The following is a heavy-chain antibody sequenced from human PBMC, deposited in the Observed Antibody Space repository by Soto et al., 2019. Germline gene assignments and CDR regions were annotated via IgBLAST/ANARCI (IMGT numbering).Heavy chain of an antibody. CDR3: ARVTYYYYGMDV. Sequence: QVELVQSGAEVKKPGASVKVSCKASGYTFTSYGISWVRQARGQGLEWMGWISAYNGNTNYAQKLQGRVTMTPDTSTITAYMEPRSLRSDDTAVYYCARVTYYYYGMDVWGQGTTVTVSS. J-gene: IGHJ6*02. CDR2: ISAYNGNT. CDR1: GYTFTSYG. V-gene: IGHV1-18*01.